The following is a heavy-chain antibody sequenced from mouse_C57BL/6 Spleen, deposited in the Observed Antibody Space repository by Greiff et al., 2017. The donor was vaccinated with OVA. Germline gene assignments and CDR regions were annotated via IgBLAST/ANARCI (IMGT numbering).Heavy chain of an antibody. V-gene: IGHV1-50*01. Sequence: QVQLQQPGAELVKPGASVKLSCKASGYTFTSYWMQWVKQRPGQGLEWIGEIDPSDSYTNYNQKFKGKATLTVDTSSSTAYMQLSSLTSEDSAVYYCARVRDSSGDVGFADWGQGTLVTVSA. CDR2: IDPSDSYT. CDR3: ARVRDSSGDVGFAD. CDR1: GYTFTSYW. D-gene: IGHD3-2*02. J-gene: IGHJ3*01.